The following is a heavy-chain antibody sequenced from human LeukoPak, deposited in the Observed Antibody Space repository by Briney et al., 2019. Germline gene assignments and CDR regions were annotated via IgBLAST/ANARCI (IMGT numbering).Heavy chain of an antibody. V-gene: IGHV3-48*04. CDR2: ISSSGSSI. CDR3: ARDSHKFDSSGYYPDAFDI. CDR1: GFTFSSYS. Sequence: GGSLRLSCAASGFTFSSYSMNWVRQAPGKGLEWVSYISSSGSSIYYADSVKGRFTISRDNAKKSLYLQMHSLRAEDTAVYYCARDSHKFDSSGYYPDAFDIWGQGTMVTVSS. J-gene: IGHJ3*02. D-gene: IGHD3-22*01.